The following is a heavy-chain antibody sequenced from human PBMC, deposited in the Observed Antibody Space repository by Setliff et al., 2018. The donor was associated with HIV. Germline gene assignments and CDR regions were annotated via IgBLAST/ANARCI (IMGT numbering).Heavy chain of an antibody. D-gene: IGHD3-22*01. J-gene: IGHJ4*02. V-gene: IGHV3-66*02. CDR1: GFTFEDYG. Sequence: GGSLRLSCAASGFTFEDYGMSWVRQVPGKGLVWVSVINGGTTTYYADSVKGRFTISRDNSKNTLYLQMNSLRPEDTAVYYCAREVSSGYWGQGTLVTVSS. CDR3: AREVSSGY. CDR2: INGGTTT.